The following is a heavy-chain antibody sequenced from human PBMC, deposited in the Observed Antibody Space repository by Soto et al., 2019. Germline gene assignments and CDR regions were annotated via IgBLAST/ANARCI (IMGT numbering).Heavy chain of an antibody. CDR1: GFIFSEYA. CDR3: AKEAINRNGIYDPFDI. V-gene: IGHV3-23*01. D-gene: IGHD2-21*01. Sequence: EAQLLESGGGLIQPGGSLRLSCVASGFIFSEYAMSWVRQAQGKGLEWVSVIGGDWGSPIYADSVKGRFTISRDNSKHPLYLQMDRLRADDTAVYYGAKEAINRNGIYDPFDIWGQGRVVAVSS. J-gene: IGHJ3*02. CDR2: IGGDWGSP.